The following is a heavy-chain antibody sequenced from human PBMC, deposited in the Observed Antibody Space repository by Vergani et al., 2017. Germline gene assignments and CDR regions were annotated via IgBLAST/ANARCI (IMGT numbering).Heavy chain of an antibody. CDR3: VRDLGSGWYRLGYAY. Sequence: QVQLVQSENEVKKPGASVKVSCKASGYTFTDFGISWLRQAPGQGLEWMGWISGYNGNTNSAQKFQGRVTMTTDTSTSTAYMELRSLKSDDAAMYFCVRDLGSGWYRLGYAYWGQGTLLTVSS. CDR2: ISGYNGNT. D-gene: IGHD6-19*01. CDR1: GYTFTDFG. V-gene: IGHV1-18*01. J-gene: IGHJ4*02.